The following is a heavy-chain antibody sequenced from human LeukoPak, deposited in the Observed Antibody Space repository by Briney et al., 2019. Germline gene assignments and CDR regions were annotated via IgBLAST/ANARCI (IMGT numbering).Heavy chain of an antibody. Sequence: PSETLSLTCTVSGGSISSYYWSWIRQPPGKGLEWIGYIYYSGSTNYNPSLKSRVTISVDTSKNQFSLKLSSVTAADTAVYYCARVPPIYDSSGYYYLEPDAFDIWGQGTMVTVSS. CDR2: IYYSGST. D-gene: IGHD3-22*01. J-gene: IGHJ3*02. CDR1: GGSISSYY. CDR3: ARVPPIYDSSGYYYLEPDAFDI. V-gene: IGHV4-59*01.